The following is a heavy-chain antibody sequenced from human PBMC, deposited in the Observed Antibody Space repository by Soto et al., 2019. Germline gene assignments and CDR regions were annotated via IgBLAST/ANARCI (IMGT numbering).Heavy chain of an antibody. J-gene: IGHJ4*02. CDR2: ISAHNGNT. V-gene: IGHV1-18*01. CDR3: ARGRYGDY. D-gene: IGHD1-1*01. Sequence: QVHLVQSGAEVKKPGASVKVSCKGSGYGFTTYGITWVRQAPGQGLEWMAWISAHNGNTNYAQKLQGRVTVTRDTSTGTDYMELRSRRADDTAVYYCARGRYGDYWGQGALVTVSS. CDR1: GYGFTTYG.